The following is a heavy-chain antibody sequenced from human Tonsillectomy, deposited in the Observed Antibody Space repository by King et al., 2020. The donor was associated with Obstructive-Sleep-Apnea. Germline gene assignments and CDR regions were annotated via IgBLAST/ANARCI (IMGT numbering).Heavy chain of an antibody. J-gene: IGHJ4*02. CDR3: ARVAPLNYYFDY. CDR2: ISSSSTYI. V-gene: IGHV3-21*01. Sequence: DVQLVESGGGLVKPGGSLRLSCAASGFTFSSYTMNWVRQAPGKGLEWVSSISSSSTYIYYADSVKGRFTISSDNAKNSLYLQMNSLRAEDTAVYYCARVAPLNYYFDYWGQGTLVTVSS. D-gene: IGHD3-16*02. CDR1: GFTFSSYT.